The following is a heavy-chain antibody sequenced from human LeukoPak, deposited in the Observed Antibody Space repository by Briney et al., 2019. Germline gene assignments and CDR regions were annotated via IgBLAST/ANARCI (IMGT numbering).Heavy chain of an antibody. CDR1: GFTFSSYG. D-gene: IGHD5-24*01. Sequence: TGGSLRLSCAASGFTFSSYGITWVRQAPGEGLEWVSTISATGGSTYYADSVKGRFTISRDNSKDTLYLQMNSLRAEDTAVYYCARGRWLQSYQFDYWGQGTLVTVSS. J-gene: IGHJ4*02. V-gene: IGHV3-23*01. CDR2: ISATGGST. CDR3: ARGRWLQSYQFDY.